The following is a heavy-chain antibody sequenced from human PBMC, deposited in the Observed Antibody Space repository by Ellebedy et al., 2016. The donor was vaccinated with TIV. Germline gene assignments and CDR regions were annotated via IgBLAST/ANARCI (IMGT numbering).Heavy chain of an antibody. Sequence: GEYLKISCGASGFSFSSYWMSWVRQAPGKGLEWVANIRQDGSEKYYVDSVKGRFTISRDNAKNSLYLHLNSLRAEDTALYYCATDGSYGDFLSPTHAFVIWGQGTMVTVSS. CDR1: GFSFSSYW. V-gene: IGHV3-7*01. J-gene: IGHJ3*02. D-gene: IGHD4-17*01. CDR2: IRQDGSEK. CDR3: ATDGSYGDFLSPTHAFVI.